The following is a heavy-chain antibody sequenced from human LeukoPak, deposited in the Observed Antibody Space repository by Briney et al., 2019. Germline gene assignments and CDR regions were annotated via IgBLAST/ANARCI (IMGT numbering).Heavy chain of an antibody. J-gene: IGHJ5*01. V-gene: IGHV4-59*12. CDR1: GGSISSYY. CDR2: IYYSGST. CDR3: ARCGSGCDS. D-gene: IGHD6-19*01. Sequence: SETLSLTCTVSGGSISSYYWSWIRQPPGKGLEWIGYIYYSGSTNYNPSLKSRVTISVDTSKNQFSLQLNSMTPEDTAIYYCARCGSGCDSWGQGTLVTVSS.